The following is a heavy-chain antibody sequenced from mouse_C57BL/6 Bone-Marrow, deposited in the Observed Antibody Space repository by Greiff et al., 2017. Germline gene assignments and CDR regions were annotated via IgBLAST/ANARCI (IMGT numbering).Heavy chain of an antibody. J-gene: IGHJ2*01. Sequence: EVQLVESGGDLVKPGGSLKLSCAASGFTFSSYGMSWVRQTPDKRLEWVATISSGGSYTYYPDSVKGRFTISRDNAKNTLYLQMSSLKSEDTAMYYCARRGRFITTVVGYFDYWGQGTTLTVSS. D-gene: IGHD1-1*01. CDR2: ISSGGSYT. CDR3: ARRGRFITTVVGYFDY. V-gene: IGHV5-6*01. CDR1: GFTFSSYG.